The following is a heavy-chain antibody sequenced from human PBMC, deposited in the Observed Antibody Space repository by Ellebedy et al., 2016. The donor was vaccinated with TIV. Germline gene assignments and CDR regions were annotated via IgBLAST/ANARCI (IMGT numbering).Heavy chain of an antibody. J-gene: IGHJ4*02. CDR2: IFPGDSDT. CDR1: GYRFTTYW. Sequence: GESLKISCKGSGYRFTTYWIGWVRQMPGKGLKWLGVIFPGDSDTRYSPSFQGQVTISADRSINTAYLQWSSLKASDTAMYYCATSTSGWYGVLDYWGQGTLVTVSS. V-gene: IGHV5-51*01. CDR3: ATSTSGWYGVLDY. D-gene: IGHD6-19*01.